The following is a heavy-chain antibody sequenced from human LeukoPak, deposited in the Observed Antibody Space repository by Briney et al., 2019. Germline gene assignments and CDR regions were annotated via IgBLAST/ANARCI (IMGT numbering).Heavy chain of an antibody. V-gene: IGHV1-69*01. CDR1: GGTFSSYA. J-gene: IGHJ4*02. CDR2: IIPIFGTA. CDR3: ARHALHNDNSDYYFAY. D-gene: IGHD3-22*01. Sequence: SVKLSCKASGGTFSSYAISWVRQAPGQGLEWRGGIIPIFGTANYAQKFQGRVTITADESTSTAYMELSSLRSEDTAVYYCARHALHNDNSDYYFAYWGQGTLVTVSS.